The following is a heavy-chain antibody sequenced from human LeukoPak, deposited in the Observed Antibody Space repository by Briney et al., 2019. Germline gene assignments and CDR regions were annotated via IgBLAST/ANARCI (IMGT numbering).Heavy chain of an antibody. V-gene: IGHV3-64*01. Sequence: PGGSLRLSCTASGFTFSTYATHWVRQAPGKGLEYVSGISGNGRSTFYANSVKGRFTVSRDNSKDTLYLQMGSLRAEDMAVYYCTREIGRLRGDAFDIWGQGTMVTVSS. J-gene: IGHJ3*02. D-gene: IGHD2-15*01. CDR3: TREIGRLRGDAFDI. CDR2: ISGNGRST. CDR1: GFTFSTYA.